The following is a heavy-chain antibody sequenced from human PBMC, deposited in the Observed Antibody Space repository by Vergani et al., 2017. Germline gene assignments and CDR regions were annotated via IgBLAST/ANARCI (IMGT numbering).Heavy chain of an antibody. Sequence: QVQLVQSGAEVKKPGASVKVSCKASGYTFTSYDINWVRQATGQGLEWMGWMNLNSGNTGYAQKFQGRVTMTRNTSISTAYMELSSLRSEDTAVYYCARDTYYGSGSYYISWFDPWGQGTLVTVSS. CDR1: GYTFTSYD. CDR2: MNLNSGNT. J-gene: IGHJ5*02. CDR3: ARDTYYGSGSYYISWFDP. V-gene: IGHV1-8*01. D-gene: IGHD3-10*01.